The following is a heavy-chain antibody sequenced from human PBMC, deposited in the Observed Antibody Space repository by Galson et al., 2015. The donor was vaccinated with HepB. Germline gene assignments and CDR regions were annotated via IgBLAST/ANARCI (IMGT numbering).Heavy chain of an antibody. Sequence: SLRLSCAASGFTFDDYAMHWVRQAPGKGLEWVSGISWNSGSIGYADSVKGRFTIPRDNAKNSLYLQMNSLRAEDTALYYCAKDMVKGYSSGWSDYWGQGTLVTVSS. CDR1: GFTFDDYA. J-gene: IGHJ4*02. CDR2: ISWNSGSI. CDR3: AKDMVKGYSSGWSDY. V-gene: IGHV3-9*01. D-gene: IGHD6-19*01.